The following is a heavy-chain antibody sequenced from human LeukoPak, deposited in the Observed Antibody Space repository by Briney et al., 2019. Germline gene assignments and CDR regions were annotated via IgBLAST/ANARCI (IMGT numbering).Heavy chain of an antibody. J-gene: IGHJ4*02. D-gene: IGHD1-26*01. Sequence: PGGSLRLSCATSGFSLSRNGMHWVRQAPGQGLEWVAFILSDGSYEYYADSVKGRFTISRDTSRNTLFLQMNSLRTEDTAVYYCAKDRSGSYSQGLDYWGQGTLVTVSS. CDR1: GFSLSRNG. CDR2: ILSDGSYE. CDR3: AKDRSGSYSQGLDY. V-gene: IGHV3-30*02.